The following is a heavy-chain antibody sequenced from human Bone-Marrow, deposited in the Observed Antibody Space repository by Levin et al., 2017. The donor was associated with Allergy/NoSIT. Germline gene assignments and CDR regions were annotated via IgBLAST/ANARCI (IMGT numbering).Heavy chain of an antibody. CDR2: IKSDADGGAI. CDR1: DFTFRHAW. V-gene: IGHV3-15*07. CDR3: TTGIAVASLYYYYFMDV. Sequence: GGSLRLSCSASDFTFRHAWMTWVRQAPGKGLEWVGRIKSDADGGAIDYAAPVRGRFTISRDDSKDTLYLQMNSLKNDDTGIYFCTTGIAVASLYYYYFMDVWGKGTTVTVSS. J-gene: IGHJ6*03. D-gene: IGHD6-19*01.